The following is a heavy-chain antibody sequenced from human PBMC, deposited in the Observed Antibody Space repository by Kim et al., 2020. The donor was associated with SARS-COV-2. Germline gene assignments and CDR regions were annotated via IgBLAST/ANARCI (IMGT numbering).Heavy chain of an antibody. Sequence: GGSLRLSCAASGFTFSNSALNWARQAPGKGPEWVSTICNIGTATYYTDSVKGRFTISRDNSNNTLYLQMNSLRTEDTAVYFCATMLAPRHFDRWVQGILV. CDR2: ICNIGTAT. CDR1: GFTFSNSA. D-gene: IGHD2-8*01. J-gene: IGHJ4*02. V-gene: IGHV3-23*01. CDR3: ATMLAPRHFDR.